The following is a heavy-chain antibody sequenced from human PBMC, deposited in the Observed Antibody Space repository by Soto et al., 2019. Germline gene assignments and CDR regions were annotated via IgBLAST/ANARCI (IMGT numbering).Heavy chain of an antibody. D-gene: IGHD2-15*01. J-gene: IGHJ4*02. V-gene: IGHV3-23*01. CDR2: ISGSGGST. CDR3: AKGGLRYCSGGSCDTFDY. CDR1: GFTFSSYA. Sequence: EVQLLESGGGLVQPGGSLRLSCAASGFTFSSYAMSWVRQAPGKGLEWVSAISGSGGSTYYADSVKGRFTISRDNSKNTLYLQMNSLRAEGTAVYYCAKGGLRYCSGGSCDTFDYWGQGTLVTVSS.